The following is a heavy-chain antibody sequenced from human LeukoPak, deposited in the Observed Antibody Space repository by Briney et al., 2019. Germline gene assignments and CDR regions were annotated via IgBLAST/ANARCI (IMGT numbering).Heavy chain of an antibody. CDR1: GFTFCSYD. CDR3: ARDKGYCSGGSCSNWFDP. Sequence: GGSLRLSCAASGFTFCSYDMHWVRQATGKGLEWVSAIGTAGDTYYPGSVKGRFTISRENAKNSLYLQMNSLRAGDTAVYYCARDKGYCSGGSCSNWFDPWGQGTLVAVSS. D-gene: IGHD2-15*01. V-gene: IGHV3-13*01. J-gene: IGHJ5*02. CDR2: IGTAGDT.